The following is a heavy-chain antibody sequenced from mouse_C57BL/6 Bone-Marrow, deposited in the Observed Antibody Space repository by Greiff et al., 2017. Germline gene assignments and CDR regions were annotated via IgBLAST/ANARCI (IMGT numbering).Heavy chain of an antibody. CDR2: IHPNSGST. D-gene: IGHD4-1*01. Sequence: QVQLQQSGAELVKPGASVKLSCKASGYTFTSYWMHWVKQRPGQGLEWIGMIHPNSGSTNYNEKFKSKATLTVDKSSSTAYMQLSSLTSEDSAVYYCARGDPGTYYFDYWGQGTTLTVSS. CDR3: ARGDPGTYYFDY. V-gene: IGHV1-64*01. J-gene: IGHJ2*01. CDR1: GYTFTSYW.